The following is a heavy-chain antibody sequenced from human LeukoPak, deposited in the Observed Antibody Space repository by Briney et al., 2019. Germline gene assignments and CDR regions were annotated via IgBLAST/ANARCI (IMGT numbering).Heavy chain of an antibody. V-gene: IGHV3-11*01. Sequence: GGSLRLSCAASGFTVTDYYMSWIRQASGKGLVWVSYISSSGSTIYYADSVKGRFTISRDNSKNTLYLQMNSLRAEDTAVYYCAKAGVGATKGAFDYWGQGTLVTVSS. CDR3: AKAGVGATKGAFDY. D-gene: IGHD1-26*01. CDR1: GFTVTDYY. CDR2: ISSSGSTI. J-gene: IGHJ4*02.